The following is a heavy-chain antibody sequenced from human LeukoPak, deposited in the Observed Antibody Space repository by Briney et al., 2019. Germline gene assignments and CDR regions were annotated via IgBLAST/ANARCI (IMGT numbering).Heavy chain of an antibody. CDR2: TYYSGST. J-gene: IGHJ6*02. V-gene: IGHV4-59*01. D-gene: IGHD2-8*01. Sequence: SETLSLTCTVSGVSISGYYWGCIRQPPGKGLEWIGYTYYSGSTYYNPSLKSRVTISVDTSKNQFSLKLNSVTAADTAVYYCARDEMGDVWGQGTTVTVSS. CDR1: GVSISGYY. CDR3: ARDEMGDV.